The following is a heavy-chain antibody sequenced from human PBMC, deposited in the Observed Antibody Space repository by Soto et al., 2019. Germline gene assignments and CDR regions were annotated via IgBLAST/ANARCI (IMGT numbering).Heavy chain of an antibody. D-gene: IGHD1-20*01. Sequence: EVQLLESGGDLVQPGGSLRLSCAASGFNVGAFAVNWVRQAPGKGLEWVSGISVSDAFIYYADSVRGRFSISRDASENILYLQMNSLRVDDTALYYCNRETVAGITGLDYWGPGTLVTVS. CDR2: ISVSDAFI. CDR1: GFNVGAFA. V-gene: IGHV3-23*01. CDR3: NRETVAGITGLDY. J-gene: IGHJ4*02.